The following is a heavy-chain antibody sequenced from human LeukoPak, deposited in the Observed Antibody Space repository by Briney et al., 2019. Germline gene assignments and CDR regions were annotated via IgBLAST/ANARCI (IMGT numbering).Heavy chain of an antibody. CDR3: ARFTTTVVTPGDLFDY. V-gene: IGHV4-39*07. J-gene: IGHJ4*02. CDR1: GGSISSSSYY. Sequence: SETLSLTCTVSGGSISSSSYYWGWIRQPPGKGLEWIGSIYYSGSTNYNPSLKSRVTISVDTSKNQFSLKLSSVTAADTAVYYCARFTTTVVTPGDLFDYWGQGTLVTVSS. D-gene: IGHD4-23*01. CDR2: IYYSGST.